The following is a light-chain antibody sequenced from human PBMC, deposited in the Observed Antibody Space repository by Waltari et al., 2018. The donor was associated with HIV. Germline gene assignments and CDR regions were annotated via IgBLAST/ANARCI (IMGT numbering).Light chain of an antibody. CDR1: QSISGG. J-gene: IGKJ4*01. CDR2: KAS. Sequence: DIQMTQSPSTLSASVGDRVTITCRASQSISGGLAWYQKRPGQAPKLLIYKASSLESGVPSRFSGSESGTEFTLAISSLQPDDFVTYYCQQYDTYPLTFGGGTKVEIK. CDR3: QQYDTYPLT. V-gene: IGKV1-5*03.